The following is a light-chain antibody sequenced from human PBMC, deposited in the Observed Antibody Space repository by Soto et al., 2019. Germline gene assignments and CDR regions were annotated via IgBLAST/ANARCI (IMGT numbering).Light chain of an antibody. CDR3: SSYARNRDVL. CDR1: TSDVGGYIS. J-gene: IGLJ2*01. Sequence: QSALTQPASVSGSPGQSVTISCTGTTSDVGGYISVSWYQQHPGKAPKLMIYEVSNRPSGVSNRFSGSKSGDTASLTISGLQAEDEADYYCSSYARNRDVLFGGGTKVTVL. V-gene: IGLV2-14*01. CDR2: EVS.